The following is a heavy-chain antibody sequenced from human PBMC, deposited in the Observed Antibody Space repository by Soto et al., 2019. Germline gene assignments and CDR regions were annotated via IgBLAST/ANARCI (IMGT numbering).Heavy chain of an antibody. CDR2: ISSSSSSI. J-gene: IGHJ4*02. Sequence: GGSLRLSCAASGFTFSNYNMNWVRQAPGKGLEWVSYISSSSSSIYYADSVKGRFTTSRDNAKNSLYLQMNSLRDEDTAVYYCANSGSYYMGYWGQGTLVTVSS. CDR3: ANSGSYYMGY. D-gene: IGHD1-26*01. CDR1: GFTFSNYN. V-gene: IGHV3-48*02.